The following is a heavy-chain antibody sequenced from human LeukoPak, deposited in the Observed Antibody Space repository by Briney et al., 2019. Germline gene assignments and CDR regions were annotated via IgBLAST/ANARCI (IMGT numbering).Heavy chain of an antibody. J-gene: IGHJ4*02. CDR2: ISGSGGGT. V-gene: IGHV3-23*01. CDR1: GITVSNYG. Sequence: GGSLRLSCAVSGITVSNYGMSWVRQAPGKGLGWVAGISGSGGGTNYADSVKGRFTISRDNFKNTLYLQMNSLRAEDTAVYFCAKRGVVIRVILVGFHKEAYYFDSWGQGALVTVSS. CDR3: AKRGVVIRVILVGFHKEAYYFDS. D-gene: IGHD3-22*01.